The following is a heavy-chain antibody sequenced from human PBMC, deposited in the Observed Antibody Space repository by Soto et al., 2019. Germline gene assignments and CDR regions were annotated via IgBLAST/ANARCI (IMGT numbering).Heavy chain of an antibody. D-gene: IGHD6-19*01. CDR1: GFTFSSYG. V-gene: IGHV3-33*01. CDR3: ARTFSSSGWYVGYFQH. Sequence: GGSLRLSCAASGFTFSSYGMHWVRQAPGKGLEWVAVIWYDGSNKYYADSVKGRFTISRDNSKNTLYLQMNSLRAEDTAVYYCARTFSSSGWYVGYFQHWGQGTLVTVSS. CDR2: IWYDGSNK. J-gene: IGHJ1*01.